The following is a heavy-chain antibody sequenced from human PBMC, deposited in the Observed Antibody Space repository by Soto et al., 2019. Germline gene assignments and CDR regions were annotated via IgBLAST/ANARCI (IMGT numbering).Heavy chain of an antibody. CDR2: IHYSGSV. J-gene: IGHJ6*02. CDR1: GGSISSDHYH. CDR3: VREDDGGDRDYYGLDV. Sequence: QVQLQESGPGLVRPSQTLSLTCTVSGGSISSDHYHWTWIRQTPGKGLEWIGYIHYSGSVYYNPSLQSRVTMSVDMSKNLFSLKLSSVTAADTAVYFCVREDDGGDRDYYGLDVWGQGTTVTVSS. V-gene: IGHV4-30-4*01. D-gene: IGHD4-17*01.